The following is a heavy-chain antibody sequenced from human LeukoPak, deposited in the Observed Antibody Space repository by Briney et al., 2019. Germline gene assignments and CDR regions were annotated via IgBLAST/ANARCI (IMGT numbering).Heavy chain of an antibody. CDR1: GFSFSSYW. V-gene: IGHV3-74*01. CDR3: AREGCTDGICYFDY. J-gene: IGHJ4*02. Sequence: PGGSLRLSCAASGFSFSSYWMLWVRQAPGKGLDWVSRIKHDDSIIEYADSVKGRFTISRDNSKNTLYLQMNSLRAEDSAVYYCAREGCTDGICYFDYWGQGTLVTVSS. CDR2: IKHDDSII. D-gene: IGHD2-8*01.